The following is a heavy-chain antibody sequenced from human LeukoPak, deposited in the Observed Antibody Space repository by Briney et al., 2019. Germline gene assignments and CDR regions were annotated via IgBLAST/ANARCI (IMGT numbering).Heavy chain of an antibody. CDR3: AKDRQWLVPGAFDI. CDR2: IRYDGSNK. Sequence: PGGYLRLSCAASGFTFRNYGMHWVRQAPGKGLEWVAFIRYDGSNKYYVDSVNGRFTISRDNSKNTLYLQMNSLRAVDTAVYYCAKDRQWLVPGAFDIWGQGTMVTVSS. CDR1: GFTFRNYG. D-gene: IGHD6-19*01. V-gene: IGHV3-30*02. J-gene: IGHJ3*02.